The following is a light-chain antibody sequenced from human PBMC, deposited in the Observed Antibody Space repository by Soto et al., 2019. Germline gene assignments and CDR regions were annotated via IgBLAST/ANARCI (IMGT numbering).Light chain of an antibody. CDR1: QSISSW. CDR2: KAS. V-gene: IGKV1-5*03. CDR3: QQYNSLWT. J-gene: IGKJ1*01. Sequence: DIQMTQSPSTLSASVGDRVTITCRASQSISSWVAWYQQKPGKAPKLLIYKASSLESGVPSRFSGSGYGTELTLTISSLQPDDFATDFLQQYNSLWTFGQGTKLEIK.